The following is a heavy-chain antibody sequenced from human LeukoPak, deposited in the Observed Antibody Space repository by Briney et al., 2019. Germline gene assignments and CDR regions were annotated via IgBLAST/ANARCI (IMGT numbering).Heavy chain of an antibody. Sequence: ADTLSLTCTVSGGSISSYYWSWIRQPPGKGLEWIGYIYYSGSTNYNPSLKSRVTISVDTSKNQFSLKLSSVTAADTAVYYCARLGYSYGPFGYWGQGTLVTVCS. CDR2: IYYSGST. CDR3: ARLGYSYGPFGY. CDR1: GGSISSYY. D-gene: IGHD5-18*01. V-gene: IGHV4-59*08. J-gene: IGHJ4*02.